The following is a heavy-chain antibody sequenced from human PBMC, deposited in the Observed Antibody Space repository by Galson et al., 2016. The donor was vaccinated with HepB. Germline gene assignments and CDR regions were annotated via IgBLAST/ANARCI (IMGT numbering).Heavy chain of an antibody. CDR2: ISAYNGKT. CDR1: YTFTSYG. CDR3: ARSSLVPAYYGMDV. J-gene: IGHJ6*02. Sequence: YTFTSYGMSWVRPAPGQGLEWMAWISAYNGKTKSAQKLQDRVTVTIDVSTSTAYMELRSLRSDDTAVYYCARSSLVPAYYGMDVWGQGTTVTVFS. D-gene: IGHD2-2*01. V-gene: IGHV1-18*01.